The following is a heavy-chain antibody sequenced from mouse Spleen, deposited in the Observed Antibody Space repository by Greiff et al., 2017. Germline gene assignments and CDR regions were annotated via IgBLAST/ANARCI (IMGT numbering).Heavy chain of an antibody. D-gene: IGHD4-1*01. J-gene: IGHJ3*01. Sequence: VKLQESGPELVKPGASVRISCKASGYTFTSYYIHWVKQRPGQGLEWIGWIYPGNVNTKYNEKFKGKATLTADKSSSTAYMQLSSLTSEDSAVYFCARDDWDGFAYWGQGTLVTVSA. V-gene: IGHV1S56*01. CDR3: ARDDWDGFAY. CDR2: IYPGNVNT. CDR1: GYTFTSYY.